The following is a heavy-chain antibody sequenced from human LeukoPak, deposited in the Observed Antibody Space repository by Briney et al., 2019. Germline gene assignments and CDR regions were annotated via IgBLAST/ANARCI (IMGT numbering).Heavy chain of an antibody. Sequence: PSETLSRTCTVSGGSISSGGYYWSWIRQHPGKGLEWIGYIYYSGSTHYNPSLKSRVTISTDTSKNQFSLKLTSVTAADTAMYYCARGHWYFDLWGRGTLVTVSS. V-gene: IGHV4-31*03. J-gene: IGHJ2*01. CDR2: IYYSGST. CDR1: GGSISSGGYY. CDR3: ARGHWYFDL.